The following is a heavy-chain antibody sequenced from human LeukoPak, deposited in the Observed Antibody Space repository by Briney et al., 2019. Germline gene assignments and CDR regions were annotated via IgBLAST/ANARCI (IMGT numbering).Heavy chain of an antibody. V-gene: IGHV3-23*01. CDR2: ISNDGGGT. D-gene: IGHD3-22*01. CDR3: ARSLGYYDSRGFGHLYWYFDL. CDR1: GFIFNNYG. Sequence: QPGGSLRLSCAASGFIFNNYGLIWVRQAPGKGLEWVSAISNDGGGTNYADFVEGRFTISRDNSKNTLFLQMDSLRPEDTAVYYCARSLGYYDSRGFGHLYWYFDLWGRGTLVTVSS. J-gene: IGHJ2*01.